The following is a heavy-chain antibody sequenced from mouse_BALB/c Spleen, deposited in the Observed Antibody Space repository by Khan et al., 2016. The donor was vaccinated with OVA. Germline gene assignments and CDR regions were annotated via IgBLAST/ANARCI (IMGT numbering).Heavy chain of an antibody. D-gene: IGHD1-3*01. CDR2: IDPANGNT. Sequence: VQLQQSGAELVKPGASVKLSCTASGFNIKDTYMPWVKQRPEQGLEWIGRIDPANGNTKYDPKFQGKATITADTSSNTAYLQLSSLTSEDTAVYYCARITAWGQGTTLTVSS. V-gene: IGHV14-3*02. J-gene: IGHJ2*01. CDR3: ARITA. CDR1: GFNIKDTY.